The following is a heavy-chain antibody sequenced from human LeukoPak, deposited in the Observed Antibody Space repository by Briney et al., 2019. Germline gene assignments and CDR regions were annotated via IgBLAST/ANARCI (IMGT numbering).Heavy chain of an antibody. J-gene: IGHJ6*02. V-gene: IGHV3-23*01. CDR1: GFTVSSNY. CDR3: AKENNEAYYYYGMDV. Sequence: GGSLRLSCAASGFTVSSNYMSWVRQAPGKGLEWVSAISGSGGSTYYADSVKGRFTISRDNSKNTLYLQMNSLRAEDTAVYYCAKENNEAYYYYGMDVWGQGTTVTVSS. D-gene: IGHD1/OR15-1a*01. CDR2: ISGSGGST.